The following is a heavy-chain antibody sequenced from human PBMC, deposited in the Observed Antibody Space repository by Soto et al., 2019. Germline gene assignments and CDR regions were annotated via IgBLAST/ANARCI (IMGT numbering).Heavy chain of an antibody. V-gene: IGHV4-34*01. D-gene: IGHD3-10*01. CDR2: INHSGST. J-gene: IGHJ5*02. CDR1: GGSFSGYY. Sequence: SETLSLTCAVYGGSFSGYYWSWIRQPPGKGLEWIGEINHSGSTNYNPSLKSRVTISVDTSKNQFSLKLSSVTAADTAVYYCASYYYGSGGQNWFDPWGQGTLVTVSS. CDR3: ASYYYGSGGQNWFDP.